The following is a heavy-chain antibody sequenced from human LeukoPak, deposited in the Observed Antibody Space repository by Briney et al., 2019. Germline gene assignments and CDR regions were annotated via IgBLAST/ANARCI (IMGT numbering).Heavy chain of an antibody. J-gene: IGHJ4*02. CDR2: IYYSGST. V-gene: IGHV4-31*03. CDR1: GGSISSGGYY. Sequence: SETLSLTCTASGGSISSGGYYWSWIRQHPGKGLEWIGYIYYSGSTYYNPSLKSRVTISVDTSKNQFSLKLSSVTAADTAVYYCARGAAARAPFDYWGQGTLVTVSS. CDR3: ARGAAARAPFDY. D-gene: IGHD2-2*01.